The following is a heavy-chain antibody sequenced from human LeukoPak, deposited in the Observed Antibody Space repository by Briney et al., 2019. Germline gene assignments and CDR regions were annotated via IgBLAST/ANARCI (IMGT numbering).Heavy chain of an antibody. J-gene: IGHJ5*02. CDR1: GGSISSYY. D-gene: IGHD1-26*01. Sequence: SETLSLTCTVSGGSISSYYWSWIRQPAGKGLEWIGRIYTSGSTNYNPSLKSRLTISLDSSKNQFSLKLTSVTAADTAVYYCAKNGQSGFAFDPWGQGTLVSVSS. CDR3: AKNGQSGFAFDP. CDR2: IYTSGST. V-gene: IGHV4-4*07.